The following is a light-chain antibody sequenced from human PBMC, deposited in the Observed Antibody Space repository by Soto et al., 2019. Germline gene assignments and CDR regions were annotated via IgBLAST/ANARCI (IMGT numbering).Light chain of an antibody. CDR2: DVS. J-gene: IGLJ1*01. V-gene: IGLV2-11*01. CDR3: CSYAGSPYV. Sequence: QSALTQPRSVSASPGQSVAISCTGTSSDVGGYNYVSWYQQHPGKAPKLMIYDVSKRPSGVPDRFSGSKSGNTASLTISGLQAEDEADYYCCSYAGSPYVFGTGTTVTVL. CDR1: SSDVGGYNY.